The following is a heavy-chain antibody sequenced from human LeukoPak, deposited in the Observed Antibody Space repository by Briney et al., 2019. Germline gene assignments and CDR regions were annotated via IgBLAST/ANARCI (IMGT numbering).Heavy chain of an antibody. CDR1: GFTFSSYG. CDR3: AKGVAYYDSSGYLDY. Sequence: GGTLRLSCAASGFTFSSYGMSWVRQAPGKGLEWVSAISGSGGSTYYADPVKGRFTISRDNSKNTLYLQMNSLRAEDTAVYYCAKGVAYYDSSGYLDYWGQGTLVTVSS. D-gene: IGHD3-22*01. V-gene: IGHV3-23*01. CDR2: ISGSGGST. J-gene: IGHJ4*02.